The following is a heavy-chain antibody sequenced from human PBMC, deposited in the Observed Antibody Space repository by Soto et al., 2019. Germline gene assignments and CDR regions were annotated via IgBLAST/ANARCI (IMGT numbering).Heavy chain of an antibody. Sequence: PPETLSLTCSVSGGSISNYHWRWIRQPPGKGLEWIGEINHSGSTNYNPSLKSRVTISVDTSKNQFSLKLSSVTAADTAVYYCARIKGGLQLWLRYFDYWGQGTLVTVSS. D-gene: IGHD5-18*01. CDR3: ARIKGGLQLWLRYFDY. CDR2: INHSGST. CDR1: GGSISNYH. J-gene: IGHJ4*02. V-gene: IGHV4-34*01.